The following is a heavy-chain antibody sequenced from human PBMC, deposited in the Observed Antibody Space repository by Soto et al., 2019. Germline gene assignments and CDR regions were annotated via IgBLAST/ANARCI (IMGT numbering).Heavy chain of an antibody. CDR3: ARDRDGSSWYWYFDL. CDR1: GFTVSSNY. D-gene: IGHD6-13*01. J-gene: IGHJ2*01. V-gene: IGHV3-53*01. CDR2: IYSGGST. Sequence: EVQLVESGGGLIQPGGSLRLSCAASGFTVSSNYMSWVRQAPGKGLEWVSVIYSGGSTYYADSVKGRFTISRDNSKNTLYLQMNSLRAEDTAVYYCARDRDGSSWYWYFDLWGRGTLVTVSS.